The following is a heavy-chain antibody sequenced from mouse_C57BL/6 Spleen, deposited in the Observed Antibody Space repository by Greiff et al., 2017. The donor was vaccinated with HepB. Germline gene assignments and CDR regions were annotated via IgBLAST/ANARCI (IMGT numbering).Heavy chain of an antibody. CDR2: INPNYGTT. CDR1: GYSFTDYN. Sequence: VQLQQSGPELVKPGASVKISCKASGYSFTDYNMNWVKQSNGKSLEWIGVINPNYGTTSYNQKFKGKATLTVDQSSSTAYMQLNSLTSEDSAVYFCAREGDYYGRGAWFAYWGQGTLVTVSA. J-gene: IGHJ3*01. D-gene: IGHD1-1*01. V-gene: IGHV1-39*01. CDR3: AREGDYYGRGAWFAY.